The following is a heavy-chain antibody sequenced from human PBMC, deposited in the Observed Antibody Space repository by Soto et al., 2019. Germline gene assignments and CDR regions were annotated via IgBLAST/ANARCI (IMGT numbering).Heavy chain of an antibody. CDR2: IDWDDDK. Sequence: GSGPTLVNPTQTLTLTCTFSGFSLSTSGMCVSWIRQPPGKALEWLALIDWDDDKYYSTSLKTRLTISKDTSKNQVVLTMTNMDPVDTATYYCARTRIVGATNTAFDIWGQGTMVTVSS. D-gene: IGHD1-26*01. J-gene: IGHJ3*02. CDR3: ARTRIVGATNTAFDI. CDR1: GFSLSTSGMC. V-gene: IGHV2-70*01.